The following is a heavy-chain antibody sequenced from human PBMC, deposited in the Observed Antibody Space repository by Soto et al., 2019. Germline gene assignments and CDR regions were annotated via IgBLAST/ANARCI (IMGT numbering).Heavy chain of an antibody. D-gene: IGHD2-15*01. CDR1: GFTFSVYA. V-gene: IGHV3-23*01. J-gene: IGHJ5*02. Sequence: GGSLRLSCAATGFTFSVYAMTWVRQAPGKGLEWVSAVTANGGSTYSADSVKGRFTISRENAKNSLYLQMNSLRAEDTAVYYCARYRSLDPWGQGILVTVSS. CDR3: ARYRSLDP. CDR2: VTANGGST.